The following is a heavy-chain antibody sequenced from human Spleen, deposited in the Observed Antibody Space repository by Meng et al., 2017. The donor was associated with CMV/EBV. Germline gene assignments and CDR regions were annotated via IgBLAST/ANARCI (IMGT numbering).Heavy chain of an antibody. V-gene: IGHV3-30*02. Sequence: GESLKISCVVSGFALGSYGMHWVRQAPGKGPEWVAFIRHDGTYTYYADSVTGRFTISRDNSKNTLYLIMRSLRAEDTAVYYCARGGLLYSDYWGQGTLVTVSS. CDR2: IRHDGTYT. D-gene: IGHD1-26*01. CDR3: ARGGLLYSDY. J-gene: IGHJ4*02. CDR1: GFALGSYG.